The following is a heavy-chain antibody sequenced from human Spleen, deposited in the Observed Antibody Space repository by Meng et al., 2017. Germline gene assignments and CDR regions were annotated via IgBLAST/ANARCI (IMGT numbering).Heavy chain of an antibody. CDR1: GGSITSSSYY. D-gene: IGHD6-13*01. CDR2: VCYSGSN. CDR3: AQSGGAGARNFDY. J-gene: IGHJ4*02. Sequence: SETLSLTCNVSGGSITSSSYYWGWIRQPPGKGLEWIGSVCYSGSNYYNPSLKSRVTISIDTSKNQFSLMLSSVTAADTAVYYCAQSGGAGARNFDYWGQGTLVTVSS. V-gene: IGHV4-39*07.